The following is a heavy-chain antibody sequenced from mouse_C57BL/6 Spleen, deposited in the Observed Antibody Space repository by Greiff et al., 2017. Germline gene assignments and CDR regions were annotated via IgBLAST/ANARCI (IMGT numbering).Heavy chain of an antibody. CDR2: ITPNNGGT. V-gene: IGHV1-18*01. D-gene: IGHD2-1*01. J-gene: IGHJ2*01. Sequence: EVQLQQSGPELVKPGASVKIPCKASGYTFTDYNMDWVKQSHGTSLEWIGDITPNNGGTIYNQKFKGKATLTVDKSSSTAYMELRSLTSEDTAVXYCARATMVYYFDYWGQGTTLTVAS. CDR1: GYTFTDYN. CDR3: ARATMVYYFDY.